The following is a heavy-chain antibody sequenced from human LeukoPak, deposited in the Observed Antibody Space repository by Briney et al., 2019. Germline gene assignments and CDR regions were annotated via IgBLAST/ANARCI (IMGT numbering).Heavy chain of an antibody. J-gene: IGHJ6*03. CDR3: ARAVRCSGGSCDPDYYYYMDV. Sequence: GESLKIPRKGSGYSFTSYWIGWVRQMPGKGLEWMGIIYPGDSDTRYSPSFQGQVTISADKSISTAYLQWSSLKASDTAMYYCARAVRCSGGSCDPDYYYYMDVWGKGTTVTVSS. CDR1: GYSFTSYW. V-gene: IGHV5-51*01. CDR2: IYPGDSDT. D-gene: IGHD2-15*01.